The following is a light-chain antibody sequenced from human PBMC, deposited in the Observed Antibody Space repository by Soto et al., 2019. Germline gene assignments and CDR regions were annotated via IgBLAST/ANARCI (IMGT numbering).Light chain of an antibody. CDR2: DAS. Sequence: EIVLTQSPATLSLSPGERATLSCRASQSVGSWLAWYQQKPGQAPRLLIYDASNTAAGIPARFSGSGSGTDFTLTISSLEPEDFAVYYCQQRVNWLTFGGGTKVEIK. V-gene: IGKV3-11*01. CDR1: QSVGSW. CDR3: QQRVNWLT. J-gene: IGKJ4*01.